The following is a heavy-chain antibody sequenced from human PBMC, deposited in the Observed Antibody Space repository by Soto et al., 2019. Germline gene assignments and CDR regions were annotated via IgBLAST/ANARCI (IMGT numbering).Heavy chain of an antibody. V-gene: IGHV3-30-3*01. CDR3: ARKPYSSSWYLGYGMDV. D-gene: IGHD6-13*01. CDR2: ISYDGSNK. CDR1: GFTFSSYA. Sequence: GSLRLSCAASGFTFSSYAMHWVRQAPGKGLEWVAVISYDGSNKYYADSVKGRFTISRDNSKNTLYLQMNSLRAEDTAVYYCARKPYSSSWYLGYGMDVWGQGTTVTVS. J-gene: IGHJ6*02.